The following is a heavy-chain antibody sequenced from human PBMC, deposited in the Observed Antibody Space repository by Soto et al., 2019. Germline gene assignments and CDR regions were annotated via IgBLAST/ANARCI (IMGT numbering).Heavy chain of an antibody. CDR2: INHSGST. CDR3: ARPDLTQIYGMDV. V-gene: IGHV4-34*01. CDR1: GGSFSGYY. Sequence: SETLSLTCAVYGGSFSGYYWSWIRQPPGKGLEWIGEINHSGSTNYNPSLKSRVTISVDTSKNQFSLKLSSVTAADTAVYYCARPDLTQIYGMDVWGQGTTVTVSS. J-gene: IGHJ6*02.